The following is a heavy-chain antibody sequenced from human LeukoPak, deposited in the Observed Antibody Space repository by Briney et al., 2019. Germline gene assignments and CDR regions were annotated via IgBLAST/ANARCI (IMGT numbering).Heavy chain of an antibody. Sequence: SVKVSCRASGGTFSSYAISWVRQAPGQGLEWMGGIIPIFGTANYAQKFQGRVTITGDESTSTAYMELSSLRSEDTAVYYCAGSTVTRLAEYFQHWGQGTLVTVSS. CDR3: AGSTVTRLAEYFQH. J-gene: IGHJ1*01. V-gene: IGHV1-69*13. CDR1: GGTFSSYA. D-gene: IGHD4-17*01. CDR2: IIPIFGTA.